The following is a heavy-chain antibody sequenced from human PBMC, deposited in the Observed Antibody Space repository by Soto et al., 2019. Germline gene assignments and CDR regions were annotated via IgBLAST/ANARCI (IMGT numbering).Heavy chain of an antibody. J-gene: IGHJ4*02. CDR2: ISAYNGNT. CDR3: ARDNYDILTGYHSDY. V-gene: IGHV1-18*01. D-gene: IGHD3-9*01. CDR1: GYTFTSYG. Sequence: ASVKVSCKASGYTFTSYGISWVRQAPGQGLEWMGWISAYNGNTNYAQKLQGRVTMTTDTSTSTAYMELRSLRSDDTAVYYCARDNYDILTGYHSDYWGQGTLVTVSS.